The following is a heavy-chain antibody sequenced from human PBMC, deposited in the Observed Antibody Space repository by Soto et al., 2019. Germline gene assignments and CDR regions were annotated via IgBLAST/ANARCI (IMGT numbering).Heavy chain of an antibody. CDR3: TRDRDGELDP. Sequence: SVKVSCKASGGTFSSYAISWVRQAPGQGLEWMGGIIPIFGTANYAQKFQGRVTITADESTSTAYMELSSLRSEDTAVYYCTRDRDGELDPWGQGTLVTVSS. V-gene: IGHV1-69*13. J-gene: IGHJ5*02. CDR1: GGTFSSYA. D-gene: IGHD4-17*01. CDR2: IIPIFGTA.